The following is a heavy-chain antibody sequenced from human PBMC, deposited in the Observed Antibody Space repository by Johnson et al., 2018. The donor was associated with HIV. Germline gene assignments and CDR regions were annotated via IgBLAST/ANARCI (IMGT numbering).Heavy chain of an antibody. Sequence: VQLVESGGGLVQPGESLRLSCAASGFTVSNNYMHWVRQAPGKGLEWVSVIYTGDSTSYAASVKGRFTISTDTSKNTLYLPMNALRAEDTAVYYCAISIPRPGWGDAFDIWGQGTMVTVSS. CDR3: AISIPRPGWGDAFDI. J-gene: IGHJ3*02. CDR1: GFTVSNNY. V-gene: IGHV3-66*01. CDR2: IYTGDST. D-gene: IGHD3-16*01.